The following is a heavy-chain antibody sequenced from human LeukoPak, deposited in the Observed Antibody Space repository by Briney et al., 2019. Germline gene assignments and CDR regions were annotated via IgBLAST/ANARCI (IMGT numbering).Heavy chain of an antibody. CDR2: INPNSGGT. D-gene: IGHD3-22*01. V-gene: IGHV1-2*02. J-gene: IGHJ3*02. CDR3: ARPRIRDYDSRIDAFDI. Sequence: GASVKVSCKASGYTFTGYYMHWVRQAPGQGLEWMGWINPNSGGTNYAQKFQGRVTMTRDTSTSTAYMELSRLRSDDTAVYYCARPRIRDYDSRIDAFDIWGQGTMVTVSS. CDR1: GYTFTGYY.